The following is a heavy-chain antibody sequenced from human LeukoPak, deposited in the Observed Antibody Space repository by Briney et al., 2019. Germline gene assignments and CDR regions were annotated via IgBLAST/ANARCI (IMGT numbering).Heavy chain of an antibody. CDR1: GFTLSSYG. V-gene: IGHV3-30*18. Sequence: GGSLRLSCAASGFTLSSYGMHWVRQAPGKGLEWVAVISYDGSNKYYADSVKGRFTISRDNSKNTLYLQMNSLRAEDTAVYYCAKDQYDYVWGSYYYFDYWGQGTLVTVSS. CDR3: AKDQYDYVWGSYYYFDY. J-gene: IGHJ4*02. D-gene: IGHD3-16*01. CDR2: ISYDGSNK.